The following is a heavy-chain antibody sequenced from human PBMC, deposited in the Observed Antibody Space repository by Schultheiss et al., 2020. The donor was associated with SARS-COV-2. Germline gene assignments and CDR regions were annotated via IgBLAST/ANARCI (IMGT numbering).Heavy chain of an antibody. CDR1: GGSISSGDYY. V-gene: IGHV4-61*08. D-gene: IGHD6-19*01. Sequence: SQTLSLTCTVSGGSISSGDYYWSWIRQPPGKGLEWIGEINHSGSTNYNPSLKSRVTMSVDTSKNQFSLELSSVTAADTAVYYCARAGKAVAGYYYYGMDVWGQGTTVTVSS. CDR3: ARAGKAVAGYYYYGMDV. J-gene: IGHJ6*02. CDR2: INHSGST.